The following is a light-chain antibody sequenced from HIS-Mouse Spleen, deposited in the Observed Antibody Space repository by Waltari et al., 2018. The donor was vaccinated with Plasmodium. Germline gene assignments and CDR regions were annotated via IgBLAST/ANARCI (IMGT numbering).Light chain of an antibody. CDR3: QQYYSYPLT. CDR2: AAS. V-gene: IGKV1-8*01. J-gene: IGKJ4*01. Sequence: AIRLTQSPSSFSASTGDRVTITCRASQGISSSLAWYQQKPGKTPKLLYYAASTLQSGVPSRRSGSGSGTDFTLTFSCLQSEDFATYYGQQYYSYPLTFGGGTKVEIK. CDR1: QGISSS.